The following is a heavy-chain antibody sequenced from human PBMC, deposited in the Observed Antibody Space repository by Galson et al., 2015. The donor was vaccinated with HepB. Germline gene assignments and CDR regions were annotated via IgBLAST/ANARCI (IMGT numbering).Heavy chain of an antibody. D-gene: IGHD6-13*01. V-gene: IGHV3-23*01. CDR3: VAWYFCEH. CDR1: GFIFNGYA. CDR2: ISNDGNTP. Sequence: SLRLSCAASGFIFNGYAMSWVRQAPGKGLEWVSTISNDGNTPYYADPVKGRFTISRDNSKNTLHLQMDSLRAEDTAVYYCVAWYFCEHWGQGTLVTVAS. J-gene: IGHJ4*02.